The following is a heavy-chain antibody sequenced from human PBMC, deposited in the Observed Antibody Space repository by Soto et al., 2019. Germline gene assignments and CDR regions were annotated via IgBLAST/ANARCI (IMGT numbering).Heavy chain of an antibody. V-gene: IGHV3-53*01. D-gene: IGHD3-22*01. CDR1: GFTVSNNY. CDR3: ARGLKIRHDAFDL. Sequence: WSLRLSCAPSGFTVSNNYMNWVRQAPGKGLEWVSIIYSDGSTYYADYVKGRFTISRDNSKNTLYLQMDSLRAEDTAVYFCARGLKIRHDAFDLWGPGTMVTVSS. J-gene: IGHJ3*01. CDR2: IYSDGST.